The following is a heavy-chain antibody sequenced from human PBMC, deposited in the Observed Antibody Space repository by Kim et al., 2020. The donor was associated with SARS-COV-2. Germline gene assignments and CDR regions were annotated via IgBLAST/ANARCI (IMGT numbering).Heavy chain of an antibody. CDR1: GGSISSYY. J-gene: IGHJ1*01. CDR3: AMAVVTPGAEYFQH. Sequence: SETLSLTCTVSGGSISSYYWSWIRQPPGKGLEWIGYIYYSGSTNYNPSLKSRVTISVDTSKNQFSLKLSSVTAADTAVYYCAMAVVTPGAEYFQHWGQGTLVTVSS. V-gene: IGHV4-59*01. CDR2: IYYSGST. D-gene: IGHD2-21*02.